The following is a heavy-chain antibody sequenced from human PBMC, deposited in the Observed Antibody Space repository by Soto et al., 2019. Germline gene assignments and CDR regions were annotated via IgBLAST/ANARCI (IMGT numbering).Heavy chain of an antibody. V-gene: IGHV5-10-1*01. Sequence: PGASLKMSGDTSGHRCTIYWLPSVLQVPGKGLECLGRIEPRDSYTNYSPSFQGHVTISVDKSINTAYLQWNSLKASDTAIYYCARVGATTLHYFDSCGQGTLVTVSS. CDR2: IEPRDSYT. CDR1: GHRCTIYW. D-gene: IGHD1-26*01. J-gene: IGHJ4*02. CDR3: ARVGATTLHYFDS.